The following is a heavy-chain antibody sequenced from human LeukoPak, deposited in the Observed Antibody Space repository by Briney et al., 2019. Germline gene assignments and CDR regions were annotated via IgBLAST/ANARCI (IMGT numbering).Heavy chain of an antibody. D-gene: IGHD5-12*01. Sequence: GASVKVSCKASGGTFSSYAISWVRQAPGQGLEWMGGIIPIFGTANYAQKFQGRVTITADESTSTAYMELSSLRSDDTAVYYCARGGQEWLRQYYFDYWGQGTLVTVSS. J-gene: IGHJ4*02. CDR1: GGTFSSYA. CDR3: ARGGQEWLRQYYFDY. CDR2: IIPIFGTA. V-gene: IGHV1-69*13.